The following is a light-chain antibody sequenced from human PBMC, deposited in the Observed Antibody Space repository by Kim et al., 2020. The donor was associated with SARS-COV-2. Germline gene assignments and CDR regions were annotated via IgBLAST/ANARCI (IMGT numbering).Light chain of an antibody. Sequence: DIQMTQSPSTLSASVGDRVTITCRASQNINIWLAWYQHKPGTAPKLLIYKASRLESGVPSRFSGSASGTEFTLTISSLQPDDFATYYCQQYESYPYTFGQGTKLEIK. J-gene: IGKJ2*01. CDR3: QQYESYPYT. CDR2: KAS. CDR1: QNINIW. V-gene: IGKV1-5*03.